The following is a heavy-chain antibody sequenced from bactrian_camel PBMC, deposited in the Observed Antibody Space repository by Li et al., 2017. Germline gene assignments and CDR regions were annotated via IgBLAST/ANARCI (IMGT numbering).Heavy chain of an antibody. J-gene: IGHJ4*01. D-gene: IGHD1*01. CDR2: KYIGGYNT. CDR3: RHVWAGPVGGGLCNRPGRIPT. CDR1: GAGAVGYC. Sequence: DVQLVESGGGLVQPGGSLRLSCDISGAGAVGYCLGWFRQTPGKEREGVATKYIGGYNTYYGESVKGRFTISEDNGRKIYLQMVNLKPEDDATYSARHVWAGPVGGGLCNRPGRIPTGARGPRSPSP. V-gene: IGHV3S19*01.